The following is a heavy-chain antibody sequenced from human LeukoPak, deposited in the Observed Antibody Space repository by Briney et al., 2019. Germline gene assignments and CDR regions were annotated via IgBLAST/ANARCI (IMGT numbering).Heavy chain of an antibody. D-gene: IGHD3-22*01. CDR3: AKLGDNYYDSSALGALYYFDY. CDR2: ISGSGGST. CDR1: GFTFSSYA. J-gene: IGHJ4*02. V-gene: IGHV3-23*01. Sequence: RGSLRLTCAASGFTFSSYAMSWVRQAPGKGLEWVSAISGSGGSTYYADSVKGRFTISRDNSKNTLYLQMNSLRAEDTAVYYCAKLGDNYYDSSALGALYYFDYWGQGTLVTVSS.